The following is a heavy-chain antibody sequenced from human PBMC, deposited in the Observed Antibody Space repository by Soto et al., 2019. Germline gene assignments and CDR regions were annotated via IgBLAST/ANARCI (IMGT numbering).Heavy chain of an antibody. Sequence: QVQLQESGPGLVKPSQTLSLTCTVSGGSISSGGYYWSWIREHPGKGLEWIGYIYYSGSTYYNPSLKSRVNISVDTSKNQFSLKLSSVTAADTAVSYCARALTTVTLFDPWGQGTLVTVSS. J-gene: IGHJ5*02. CDR2: IYYSGST. V-gene: IGHV4-31*03. CDR1: GGSISSGGYY. CDR3: ARALTTVTLFDP. D-gene: IGHD4-17*01.